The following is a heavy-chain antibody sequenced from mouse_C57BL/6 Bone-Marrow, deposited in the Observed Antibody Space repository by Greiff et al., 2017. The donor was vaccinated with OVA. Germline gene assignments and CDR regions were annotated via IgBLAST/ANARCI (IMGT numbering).Heavy chain of an antibody. D-gene: IGHD1-1*01. CDR2: IHPNSGST. Sequence: QVQLQQPGAELVKPGASVKLSCKASGYTFTSYWMHWVKQRPGQGLELIGMIHPNSGSTNYNEKFKSKATLTVDKSSSTAYMQLSSLTSEDSAVYYCASYYGSSRYWYFDVWGTGTTVTVSS. J-gene: IGHJ1*03. V-gene: IGHV1-64*01. CDR3: ASYYGSSRYWYFDV. CDR1: GYTFTSYW.